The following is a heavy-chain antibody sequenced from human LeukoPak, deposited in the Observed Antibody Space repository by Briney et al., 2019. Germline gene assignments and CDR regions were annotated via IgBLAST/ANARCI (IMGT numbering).Heavy chain of an antibody. J-gene: IGHJ1*01. CDR3: ASYGSCGGMCNFKRGEYFQD. Sequence: GESLKISCKPSGYSFTTDLTGCLRQLPGKGLEWMRVIYPGDSETRYSPSFKGQVTISADNSIATAYLQTSSLKATDTGMYYCASYGSCGGMCNFKRGEYFQDWGQGTLVTVSS. V-gene: IGHV5-51*01. CDR1: GYSFTTDL. CDR2: IYPGDSET. D-gene: IGHD2-21*01.